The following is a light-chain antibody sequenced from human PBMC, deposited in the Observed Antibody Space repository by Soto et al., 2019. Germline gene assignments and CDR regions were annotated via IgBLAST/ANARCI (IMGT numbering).Light chain of an antibody. J-gene: IGKJ4*01. CDR2: GAS. CDR3: QQYNNWPPT. V-gene: IGKV3-15*01. Sequence: EIVMTQSPATLSVSPGERASLSCRASQSVSSNLAWNQQKPGQAPRLLIYGASTRATGIPARFSGSGSGTDFTLTISSLQSEDFAVYYCQQYNNWPPTFGGGTKVHIK. CDR1: QSVSSN.